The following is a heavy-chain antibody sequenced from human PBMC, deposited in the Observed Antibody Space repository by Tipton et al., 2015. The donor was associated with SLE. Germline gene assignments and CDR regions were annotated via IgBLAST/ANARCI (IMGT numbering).Heavy chain of an antibody. CDR1: GFTFSSYA. CDR2: ISYDGSNK. D-gene: IGHD6-6*01. Sequence: SLRLSCAASGFTFSSYAMHWVRQAPGKGLEWVAVISYDGSNKYYADSVKGRFTISRDNSKNTLYLQMNSLRAEDTAVYYCARETSSIAARNYFDYWGQGTLVTVSS. V-gene: IGHV3-30*14. CDR3: ARETSSIAARNYFDY. J-gene: IGHJ4*02.